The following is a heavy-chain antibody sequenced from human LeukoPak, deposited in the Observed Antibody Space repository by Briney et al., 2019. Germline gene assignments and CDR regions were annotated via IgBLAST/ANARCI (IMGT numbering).Heavy chain of an antibody. D-gene: IGHD6-19*01. V-gene: IGHV3-11*01. J-gene: IGHJ4*02. CDR3: ARSVAVAGTDYFDY. Sequence: RSGGSLRLSCAASGFTFSDYYMSWIRQAPGKGLEWISYISSSGSTIYYADSVKGRFTISRDNAKNSLYLQMNSLRGEDTAVYYCARSVAVAGTDYFDYWGQGTLVTVSS. CDR2: ISSSGSTI. CDR1: GFTFSDYY.